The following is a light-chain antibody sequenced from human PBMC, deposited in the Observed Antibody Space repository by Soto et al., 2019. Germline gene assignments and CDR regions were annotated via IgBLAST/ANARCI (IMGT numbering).Light chain of an antibody. J-gene: IGLJ7*01. CDR3: AAWDDSLNGVI. V-gene: IGLV1-44*01. CDR1: SSNIGGNT. Sequence: QSVLTQPPSVSGTPGQGVTISCSGSSSNIGGNTVSWYQQFPGTAPKLLVYNNNQRPSGVPDRFSGSKSGTSASLAISGLQSEDETNYYCAAWDDSLNGVIFGGGTQLTVL. CDR2: NNN.